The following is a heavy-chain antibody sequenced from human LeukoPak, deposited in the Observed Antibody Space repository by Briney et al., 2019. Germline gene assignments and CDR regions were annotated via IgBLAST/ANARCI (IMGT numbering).Heavy chain of an antibody. CDR3: AKDRGIISDY. J-gene: IGHJ4*02. CDR1: GFTFSNYW. D-gene: IGHD3-10*01. V-gene: IGHV3-7*01. Sequence: GGSLRLSCAASGFTFSNYWMSWVRQAPGKGLEWVANINPDGSEKYSVDSVTGRFTISRDNAENTMFLQMNSLRAEDSAIYYCAKDRGIISDYWGQGIVVSVSS. CDR2: INPDGSEK.